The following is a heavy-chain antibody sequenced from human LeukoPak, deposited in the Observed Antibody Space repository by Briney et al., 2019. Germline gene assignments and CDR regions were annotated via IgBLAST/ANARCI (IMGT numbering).Heavy chain of an antibody. CDR1: GFTVSSNS. D-gene: IGHD1/OR15-1a*01. J-gene: IGHJ6*03. Sequence: GGSLRLSCTVSGFTVSSNSMSWVSQAPGKRLEWVSYISSSSSTIYYADSVKGRFTISRDNAKNSLYLQMNSLRAEDTAVYYCARGSMNKYYYYMDVWGKGTTVTVSS. V-gene: IGHV3-48*01. CDR3: ARGSMNKYYYYMDV. CDR2: ISSSSSTI.